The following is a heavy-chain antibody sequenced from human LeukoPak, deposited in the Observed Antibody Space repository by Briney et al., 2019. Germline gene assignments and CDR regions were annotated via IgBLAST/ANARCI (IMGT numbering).Heavy chain of an antibody. CDR3: ARGNWGSSMLDI. Sequence: PGGSLRLSCAASGFTFSSYSMNWVRQAPGKGLEWVSSISSSSSYIYYADSVKGRFTISRDNAKNSLYLQMNSLRAEDTAVYYCARGNWGSSMLDIWGQGTMVTVSS. V-gene: IGHV3-21*01. D-gene: IGHD7-27*01. J-gene: IGHJ3*02. CDR2: ISSSSSYI. CDR1: GFTFSSYS.